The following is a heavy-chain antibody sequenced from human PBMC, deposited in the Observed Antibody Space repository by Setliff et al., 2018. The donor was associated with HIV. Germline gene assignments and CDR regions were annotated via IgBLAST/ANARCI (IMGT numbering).Heavy chain of an antibody. V-gene: IGHV4-59*01. CDR3: ARGDTRNYYGGDYFDY. CDR2: IYHSGST. Sequence: ASETLSLTCTVSGGSISGYFWNWIRQPPGKGLEWIGYIYHSGSTNYNPSLESRVSISVDTSKNQFSLKLSSVTAADTAVYYCARGDTRNYYGGDYFDYWGQGSLVTVSS. J-gene: IGHJ4*02. D-gene: IGHD1-26*01. CDR1: GGSISGYF.